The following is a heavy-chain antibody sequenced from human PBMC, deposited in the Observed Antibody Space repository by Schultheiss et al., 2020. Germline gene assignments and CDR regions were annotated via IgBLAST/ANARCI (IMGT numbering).Heavy chain of an antibody. CDR3: ARDQLDHDDY. Sequence: ASVKVSCKASGYTFTGYYMHWVRQAPGQGLEWMGWISAYNGNTNYAQKLQGRVTMTTDTSTSTAYMELRSLRSDDTAVYYCARDQLDHDDYWGQGTLVTVSS. CDR2: ISAYNGNT. D-gene: IGHD5-24*01. V-gene: IGHV1-18*04. J-gene: IGHJ4*02. CDR1: GYTFTGYY.